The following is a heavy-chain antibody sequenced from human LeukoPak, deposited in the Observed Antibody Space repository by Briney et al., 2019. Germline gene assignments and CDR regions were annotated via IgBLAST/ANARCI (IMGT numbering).Heavy chain of an antibody. Sequence: ASVKVSCKASGYTFTGYYFHWVRQAPGQGLEWMGWINPNSGGTNYAQKFQGRVTMTRDTSISTAYMELSRLRSDDTAVYYCAGYSGSYLVLRTFDIWGQGTMVTVSS. D-gene: IGHD1-26*01. V-gene: IGHV1-2*02. CDR1: GYTFTGYY. CDR3: AGYSGSYLVLRTFDI. CDR2: INPNSGGT. J-gene: IGHJ3*02.